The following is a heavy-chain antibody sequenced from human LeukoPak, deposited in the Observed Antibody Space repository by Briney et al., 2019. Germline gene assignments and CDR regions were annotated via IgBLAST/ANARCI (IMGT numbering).Heavy chain of an antibody. CDR3: ARVSRGNSVGGDY. D-gene: IGHD4-23*01. J-gene: IGHJ4*02. Sequence: PSETLSLTCTVSSGSIGTYYWSWIRQPPGKGLEWIGYIYYSGSTNYNPSLKSRVTISLDTSKNQFSLKLSSVTAADTAMYYCARVSRGNSVGGDYWGQGTLVTVSS. V-gene: IGHV4-59*01. CDR2: IYYSGST. CDR1: SGSIGTYY.